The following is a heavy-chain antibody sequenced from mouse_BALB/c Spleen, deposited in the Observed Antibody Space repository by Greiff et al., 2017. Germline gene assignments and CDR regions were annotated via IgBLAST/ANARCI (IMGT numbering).Heavy chain of an antibody. J-gene: IGHJ3*01. D-gene: IGHD2-14*01. Sequence: EVKLEESGGGLVKPGGSLKLSCAASGFTFSSYAMSWVRQTPEKRLEWVATISSGGSYTYYPDSVKGRFTISRDNAKNTLYLQMSSLRSEDTAMYYCARRGYDEAWFAYWGQGTLVTVSA. V-gene: IGHV5-9-3*01. CDR3: ARRGYDEAWFAY. CDR1: GFTFSSYA. CDR2: ISSGGSYT.